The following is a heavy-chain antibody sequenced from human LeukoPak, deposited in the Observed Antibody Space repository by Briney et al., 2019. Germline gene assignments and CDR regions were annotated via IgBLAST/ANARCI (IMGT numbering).Heavy chain of an antibody. D-gene: IGHD6-13*01. Sequence: PSETLSLTCTVSGGSISSYYWSWIRQPPGKGLEWIGYIYYSGSTNYNPSLKSRVTISVDTSKNQFSLKLSSVTAADTAVYYCARGRIAPDAFDIWGQGTMVTVSS. CDR1: GGSISSYY. CDR3: ARGRIAPDAFDI. V-gene: IGHV4-59*01. CDR2: IYYSGST. J-gene: IGHJ3*02.